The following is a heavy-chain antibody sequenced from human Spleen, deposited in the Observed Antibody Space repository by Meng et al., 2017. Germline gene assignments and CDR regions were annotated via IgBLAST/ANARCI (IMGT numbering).Heavy chain of an antibody. D-gene: IGHD2-15*01. CDR3: ARVGYCSGGSCSFRYFDY. CDR1: GGSISGGDYY. Sequence: QVQLQQWGAGLLKPSETLSLTCTVFGGSISGGDYYWSWIRQPPGKGLEWIGYIHFSGSTYYNPSLNSRITISVDMSRNQFSLRLTSVTSADMAVYYCARVGYCSGGSCSFRYFDYWGQGILVTVSS. J-gene: IGHJ4*02. CDR2: IHFSGST. V-gene: IGHV4-30-4*01.